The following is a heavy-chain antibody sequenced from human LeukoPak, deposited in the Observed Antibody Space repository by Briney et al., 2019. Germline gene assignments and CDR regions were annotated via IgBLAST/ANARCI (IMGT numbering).Heavy chain of an antibody. V-gene: IGHV1-8*01. J-gene: IGHJ4*02. D-gene: IGHD2-2*01. CDR1: GYTFTSYD. CDR3: ARVPRLGYCSSTSCYLFYFDY. Sequence: ASVKVSCKASGYTFTSYDINWVRQATGQGLEWMGWMNPNRGNTGYAQKFQGRVTMTRNTSISTAYMELSSLRSEDTAVYYCARVPRLGYCSSTSCYLFYFDYWGQGTLVAVSS. CDR2: MNPNRGNT.